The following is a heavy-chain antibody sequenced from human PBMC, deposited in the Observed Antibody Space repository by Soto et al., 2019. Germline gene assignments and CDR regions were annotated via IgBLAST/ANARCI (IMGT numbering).Heavy chain of an antibody. V-gene: IGHV4-61*01. CDR1: GGSVSSGSYY. CDR2: IYYSGST. Sequence: KTSETLSLTCTVSGGSVSSGSYYWSWIRQPPGKGLEWIGYIYYSGSTNYNPSLKSRVTISVDTSKNQFSLKLSSVTAADTAVYYCARGFSEWELLHLNWFDPWGQGTLVTVSS. J-gene: IGHJ5*02. D-gene: IGHD1-26*01. CDR3: ARGFSEWELLHLNWFDP.